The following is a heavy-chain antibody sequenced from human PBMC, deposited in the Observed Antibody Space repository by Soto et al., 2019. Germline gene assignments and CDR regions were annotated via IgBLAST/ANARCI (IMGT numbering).Heavy chain of an antibody. CDR2: IWSAGLT. V-gene: IGHV3-53*01. D-gene: IGHD6-19*01. J-gene: IGHJ4*02. Sequence: PGGSLRLSCGASGFTVSSKYMNWVRQAPGKGLEWVSIIWSAGLTYYADSVKGRFTISRDNSKNTLYLQMNSLRAEDTAVYYCAKNPHPVAGPDYWGQGTLVTVSS. CDR3: AKNPHPVAGPDY. CDR1: GFTVSSKY.